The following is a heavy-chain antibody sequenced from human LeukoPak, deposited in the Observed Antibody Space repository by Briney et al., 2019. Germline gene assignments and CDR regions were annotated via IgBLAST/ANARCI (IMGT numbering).Heavy chain of an antibody. CDR2: IRHDSSDI. Sequence: GGSLRLSCAASGFTFSSYSMNWVRQAPGKGLEWVSYIRHDSSDILYADSVKGRFTISRDDVKNSLYLQLNGLRANDTAVYYCARDSPGWGGFDFWGQGTLVTVSS. CDR3: ARDSPGWGGFDF. V-gene: IGHV3-48*01. CDR1: GFTFSSYS. D-gene: IGHD3-10*01. J-gene: IGHJ4*02.